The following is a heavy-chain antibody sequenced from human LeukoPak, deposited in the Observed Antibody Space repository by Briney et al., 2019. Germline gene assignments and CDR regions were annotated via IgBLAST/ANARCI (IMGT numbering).Heavy chain of an antibody. Sequence: GGSLRLSCAASGFSFSTYTMSWVRQAPGKGLEWVSANSGSGGSTYYADSVKGRFTISRDNSKNTLYLQMNSLRAEDTAVYHCAKDRRSNWFDPWGQGTLVTVSS. V-gene: IGHV3-23*01. CDR3: AKDRRSNWFDP. CDR1: GFSFSTYT. CDR2: NSGSGGST. J-gene: IGHJ5*02.